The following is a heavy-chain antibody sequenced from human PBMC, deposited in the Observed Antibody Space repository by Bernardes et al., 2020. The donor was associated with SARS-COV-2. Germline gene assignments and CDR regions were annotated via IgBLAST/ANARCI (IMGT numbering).Heavy chain of an antibody. Sequence: GESLKISCKGSGNSFTTYWIGWVRQMPGKGLEWMGVIYPGDSDTRYSPSFQGQVTISADKSISTAYLQWSSLKASDTAMYCCARLKTGGDYGYEYYGMDAWGPG. CDR3: ARLKTGGDYGYEYYGMDA. V-gene: IGHV5-51*01. J-gene: IGHJ6*02. D-gene: IGHD3-16*01. CDR2: IYPGDSDT. CDR1: GNSFTTYW.